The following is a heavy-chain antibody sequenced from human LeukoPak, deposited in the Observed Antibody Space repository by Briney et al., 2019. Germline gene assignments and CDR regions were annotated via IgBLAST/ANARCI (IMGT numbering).Heavy chain of an antibody. CDR2: IYHSGSP. Sequence: SETLSLTCAVSGGSISSNNWWGWVRQPPGKGLEWIGEIYHSGSPNYNPSLKSRVTISVDKSRNHFSLNLSSVTAADTAVYYCARGYCTNGVCYPDWFDPWGQGTLVTVSS. V-gene: IGHV4-4*02. D-gene: IGHD2-8*01. CDR3: ARGYCTNGVCYPDWFDP. J-gene: IGHJ5*02. CDR1: GGSISSNNW.